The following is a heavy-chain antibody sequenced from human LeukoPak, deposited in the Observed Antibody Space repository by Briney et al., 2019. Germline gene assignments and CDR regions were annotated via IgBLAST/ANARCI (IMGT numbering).Heavy chain of an antibody. D-gene: IGHD3-10*01. CDR3: AREDYYGSGISDY. CDR1: GFTFSGYA. Sequence: GGSLRLSCAASGFTFSGYAMHWVRQAPGKGLEYVSAISSNGGSTYYANSVKGRFTISRDNSKNTLYLQMGSLRAEDMAVYYCAREDYYGSGISDYWGQGTLVTVSS. V-gene: IGHV3-64*01. CDR2: ISSNGGST. J-gene: IGHJ4*02.